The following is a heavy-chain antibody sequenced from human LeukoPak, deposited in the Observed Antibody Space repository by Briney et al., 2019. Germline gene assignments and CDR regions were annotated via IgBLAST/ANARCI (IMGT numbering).Heavy chain of an antibody. CDR2: ISYDGSNK. D-gene: IGHD4-17*01. CDR1: GFTFSSYA. V-gene: IGHV3-30-3*01. J-gene: IGHJ4*02. Sequence: GGSLRLSCAASGFTFSSYAMDWVRQAPGKGLEWVAVISYDGSNKYYADSVKGRFTISRDNSKNTLYLQMNSLRAEDTVVYYCARDRDYGDYGGYFDYWGQGTLVTVSS. CDR3: ARDRDYGDYGGYFDY.